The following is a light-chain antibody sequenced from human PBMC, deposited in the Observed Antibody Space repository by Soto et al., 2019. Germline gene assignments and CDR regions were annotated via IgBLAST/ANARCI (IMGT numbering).Light chain of an antibody. CDR2: EVS. CDR3: SSYTSSSTPYV. Sequence: QSVLTQPPSASGTPGQRVTISCSGSSSNIGSNYVYWYQQHPGKAPKLMIYEVSNRPSGVSNRFSGSKSGNTASLTISGLQAEDEADYYCSSYTSSSTPYVFGTGTKVNVL. J-gene: IGLJ1*01. V-gene: IGLV2-14*01. CDR1: SSNIGSNY.